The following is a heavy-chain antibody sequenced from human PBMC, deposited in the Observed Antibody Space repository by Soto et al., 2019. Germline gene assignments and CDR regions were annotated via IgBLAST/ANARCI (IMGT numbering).Heavy chain of an antibody. CDR1: GGSISGSYYY. CDR3: ARDHHSYYDTSGYYPYFDF. CDR2: VFYTGFT. D-gene: IGHD3-22*01. Sequence: SETLSLTCAVSGGSISGSYYYWGWLRQSPGKGPEWIGSVFYTGFTSYNPSLESRVSVSVDTSKNQFSLKVSGVSAADTAVYFCARDHHSYYDTSGYYPYFDFWGQGTLVTVSS. J-gene: IGHJ4*02. V-gene: IGHV4-39*07.